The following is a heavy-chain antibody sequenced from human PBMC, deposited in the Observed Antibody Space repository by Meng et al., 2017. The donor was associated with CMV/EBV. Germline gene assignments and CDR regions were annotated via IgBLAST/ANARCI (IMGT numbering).Heavy chain of an antibody. CDR3: AKDNARYCSSTSCYRFDY. V-gene: IGHV3-9*01. Sequence: GGSLRLSCAASGFTFDDYAMHWVRQAPGKGLEWVSGISWSSGSIGYADSVKGRFTISRDNAKNSLYLQMNSLRAEDTALYYCAKDNARYCSSTSCYRFDYWGQGTLVTVSS. D-gene: IGHD2-2*01. CDR1: GFTFDDYA. J-gene: IGHJ4*02. CDR2: ISWSSGSI.